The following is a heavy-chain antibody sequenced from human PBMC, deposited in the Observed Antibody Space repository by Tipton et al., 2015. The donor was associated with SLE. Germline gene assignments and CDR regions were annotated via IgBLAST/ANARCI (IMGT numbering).Heavy chain of an antibody. D-gene: IGHD4-17*01. CDR2: IYRSYST. CDR3: AKDGTTMTMGEGY. J-gene: IGHJ4*02. V-gene: IGHV3-NL1*01. Sequence: QVQLVQSGGGVVQPGKSLRLSCAASGFTFGDFSMHWVRQAPGKGLEWVAVIYRSYSTYYAASVKGRFTISRDNSKNTLYLQMNSLRAEDTAVYYCAKDGTTMTMGEGYWGQGTLVTVSS. CDR1: GFTFGDFS.